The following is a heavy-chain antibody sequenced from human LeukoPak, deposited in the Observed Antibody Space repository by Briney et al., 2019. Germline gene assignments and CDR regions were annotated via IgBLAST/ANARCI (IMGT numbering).Heavy chain of an antibody. CDR3: ARGLSIAARRARFDY. D-gene: IGHD6-6*01. CDR1: GGSFSGYY. Sequence: PSETLSLTCAVYGGSFSGYYWSWIRQPPGKGLEWIGEINHSGSTNYNPSLKSRVTISVDTSKNQFSLKLSSVTAADTAVYYCARGLSIAARRARFDYWGQGTLVTVSS. V-gene: IGHV4-34*01. CDR2: INHSGST. J-gene: IGHJ4*02.